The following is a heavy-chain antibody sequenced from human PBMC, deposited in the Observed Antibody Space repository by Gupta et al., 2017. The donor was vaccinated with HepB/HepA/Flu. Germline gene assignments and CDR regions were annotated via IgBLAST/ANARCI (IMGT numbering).Heavy chain of an antibody. Sequence: QVQLVQSGAEVKKPGASVKVSCKASGYTFTGYYMHWVRQAPGQGLEWMGWINPNSGGTNYAQKFQGWVTMTRDTSFSTAYMELSRLRSDDTAVYYCARDRRTIFGVIKSIYGMDVWGQGTTVTVSS. CDR1: GYTFTGYY. V-gene: IGHV1-2*04. CDR2: INPNSGGT. D-gene: IGHD3-3*01. CDR3: ARDRRTIFGVIKSIYGMDV. J-gene: IGHJ6*02.